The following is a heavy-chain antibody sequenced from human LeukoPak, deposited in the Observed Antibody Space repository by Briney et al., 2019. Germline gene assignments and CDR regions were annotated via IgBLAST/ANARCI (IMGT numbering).Heavy chain of an antibody. V-gene: IGHV4-59*01. J-gene: IGHJ4*02. CDR3: ARGRRIAAAHYFDY. CDR1: GGSISSYY. Sequence: PSETLSLTCTVSGGSISSYYWSWIRQPPGKGLEWIGYVYYSGNTNYNPSLKSRVTISVDTSKNQFSLKLSSVTAADTAVYYCARGRRIAAAHYFDYWGQGTLVTVSS. CDR2: VYYSGNT. D-gene: IGHD6-13*01.